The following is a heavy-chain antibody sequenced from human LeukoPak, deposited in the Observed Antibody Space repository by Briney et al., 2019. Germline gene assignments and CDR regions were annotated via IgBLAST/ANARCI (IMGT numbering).Heavy chain of an antibody. Sequence: QSGGSLTLSCAASGFTFTYYLMTGLRQVPGKGLEGVANINLAGMESYYVDSVKGRFTILRDNAENSLYLQIDSLRVDDTAVYYCARVGTWELQRVFDNWGQGTLVTVSS. V-gene: IGHV3-7*01. J-gene: IGHJ4*02. CDR3: ARVGTWELQRVFDN. CDR1: GFTFTYYL. CDR2: INLAGMES. D-gene: IGHD1-26*01.